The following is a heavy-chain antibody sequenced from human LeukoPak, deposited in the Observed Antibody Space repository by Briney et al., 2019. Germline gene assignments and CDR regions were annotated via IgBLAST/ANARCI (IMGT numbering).Heavy chain of an antibody. J-gene: IGHJ6*03. D-gene: IGHD1-26*01. Sequence: SETLSLTCTVSGGSISSSSYYWGWIRQPPGKGLEWIGSIYYSGSTYYNPSLKSRVTISVDTSKNQFSLKLSFVTAADTAVYYCARHSGYYYYYYMDVWGKGTTVTVSS. V-gene: IGHV4-39*01. CDR1: GGSISSSSYY. CDR2: IYYSGST. CDR3: ARHSGYYYYYYMDV.